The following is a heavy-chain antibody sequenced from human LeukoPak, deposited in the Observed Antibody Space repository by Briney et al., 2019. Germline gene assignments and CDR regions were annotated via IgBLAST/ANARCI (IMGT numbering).Heavy chain of an antibody. J-gene: IGHJ3*02. Sequence: SQTLSLTCTVSGGSISSGSYYWSWIRQPAGKGLEWIGRIYTSGSTNYNPSPKSRVTISVDTSKNQFSLKLSSVTAADTAVYYCARVRYYYDSSGYGAAFDIWGQGTMVTVSS. CDR3: ARVRYYYDSSGYGAAFDI. V-gene: IGHV4-61*02. CDR1: GGSISSGSYY. CDR2: IYTSGST. D-gene: IGHD3-22*01.